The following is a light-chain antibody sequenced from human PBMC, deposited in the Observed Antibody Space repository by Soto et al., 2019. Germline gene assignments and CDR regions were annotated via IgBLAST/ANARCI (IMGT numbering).Light chain of an antibody. J-gene: IGLJ7*01. CDR3: SSSTVTYPLL. CDR2: EVS. Sequence: QSALTQPASVSGSPGQSITISCTGTNSDVGAYDYVSWYQQHPGKAPKLMIYEVSNRPSGVSDRFSASKSGNTASLTISGLQAEDEDNYYCSSSTVTYPLLFGGGTQLTVL. V-gene: IGLV2-14*01. CDR1: NSDVGAYDY.